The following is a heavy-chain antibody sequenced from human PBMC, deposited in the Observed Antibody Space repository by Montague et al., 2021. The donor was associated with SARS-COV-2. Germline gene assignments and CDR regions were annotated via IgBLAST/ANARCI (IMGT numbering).Heavy chain of an antibody. CDR2: MSHSGNT. Sequence: SETLSLTCADYGESFSSDDWSWIRQPPGKGLEWIGEMSHSGNTKYNPSLKSRVYMSLDTSRNEFSLKLTSVAAADTAVYYCVRGLMGHCVRTCYYLWGQGTLVTVSS. V-gene: IGHV4-34*01. CDR3: VRGLMGHCVRTCYYL. D-gene: IGHD2-21*02. CDR1: GESFSSDD. J-gene: IGHJ4*02.